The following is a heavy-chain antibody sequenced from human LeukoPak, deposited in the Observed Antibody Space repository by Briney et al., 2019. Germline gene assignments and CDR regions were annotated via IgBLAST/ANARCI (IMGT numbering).Heavy chain of an antibody. V-gene: IGHV1-8*01. Sequence: ASVKVSCKASGCTFTTYDINWVRQATGQGLEWLGWMNPNSGNTGYAQKFQGRVTVTRNISITTAYMELTNLRSEDTAVYYCARVAGNCGGDCYRLLYWGQGTLATVSS. CDR2: MNPNSGNT. CDR3: ARVAGNCGGDCYRLLY. CDR1: GCTFTTYD. J-gene: IGHJ4*02. D-gene: IGHD2-21*01.